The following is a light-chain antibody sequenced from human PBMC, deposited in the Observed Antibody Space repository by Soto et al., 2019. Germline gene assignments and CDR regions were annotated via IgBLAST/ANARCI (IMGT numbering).Light chain of an antibody. J-gene: IGKJ1*01. Sequence: EIVLTQSPDTLSLSPGERAALSCRASQSVSTSLAWYQHKPGQAPRVIIYDASKRAPGIPARFSGSGSGTDFTLTISSLEPEDFAVYYCQVRDVWPTFGQGTKVEIK. CDR2: DAS. V-gene: IGKV3-11*01. CDR1: QSVSTS. CDR3: QVRDVWPT.